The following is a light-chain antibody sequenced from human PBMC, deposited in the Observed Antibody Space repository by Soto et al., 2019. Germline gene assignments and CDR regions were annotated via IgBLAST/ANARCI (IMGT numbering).Light chain of an antibody. J-gene: IGKJ1*01. CDR2: GAS. Sequence: EVVLTQFPGTLSLSPGERATLSCRASQTITGTYLAWYQQKPGQAPRLLIHGASTRATGIPDRFSGGGTGTDFNLNISRVEPEDFAMYYCQQYGRSKRWTFGQGTKVAVK. CDR3: QQYGRSKRWT. V-gene: IGKV3-20*01. CDR1: QTITGTY.